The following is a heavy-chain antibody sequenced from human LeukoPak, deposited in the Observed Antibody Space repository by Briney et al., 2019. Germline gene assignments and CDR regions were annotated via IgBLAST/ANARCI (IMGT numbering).Heavy chain of an antibody. J-gene: IGHJ4*02. CDR2: IYPGDSDT. D-gene: IGHD3-22*01. CDR1: GYSFTSYW. CDR3: ATDLRGYYYGDW. Sequence: GESLKISCKVSGYSFTSYWIGWVRQMPGKGLEWMGIIYPGDSDTRYSPSFQGQVTVSADTSISTAYMELSRLRSDDTAVYYCATDLRGYYYGDWWGQGTLVTVSS. V-gene: IGHV5-51*01.